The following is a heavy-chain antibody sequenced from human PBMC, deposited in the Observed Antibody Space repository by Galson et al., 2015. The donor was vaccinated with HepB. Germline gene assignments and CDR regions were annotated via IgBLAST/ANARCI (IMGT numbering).Heavy chain of an antibody. CDR2: INPSGGST. Sequence: SVKVSCKASGYTFTSYYMHWVRQAPGQGLEWMGIINPSGGSTSYAQKLQGRVTMTRDTSTSTVYMELSSLRSEDTAVYYCAREDSSSWTEDDAFDIWGRGTMVTVSS. CDR3: AREDSSSWTEDDAFDI. J-gene: IGHJ3*02. CDR1: GYTFTSYY. D-gene: IGHD6-13*01. V-gene: IGHV1-46*04.